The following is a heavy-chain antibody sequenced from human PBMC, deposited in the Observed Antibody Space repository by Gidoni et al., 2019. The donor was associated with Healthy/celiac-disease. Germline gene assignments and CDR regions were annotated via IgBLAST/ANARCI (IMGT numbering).Heavy chain of an antibody. Sequence: EVQLLESGGGLVQPGGSLRLSCAASGFTFRSYAMRWVRQAPGKGLEWVSAISGSGGSTYYADSVKGRFTISRDNSKNTLYLQMNSLRAEDTAVYYCAKYYDILTGPSYYYYYMDVWGKGTTVTVSS. CDR2: ISGSGGST. J-gene: IGHJ6*03. D-gene: IGHD3-9*01. CDR3: AKYYDILTGPSYYYYYMDV. V-gene: IGHV3-23*01. CDR1: GFTFRSYA.